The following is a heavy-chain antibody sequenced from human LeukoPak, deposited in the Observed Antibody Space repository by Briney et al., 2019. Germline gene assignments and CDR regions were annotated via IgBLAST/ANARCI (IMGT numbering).Heavy chain of an antibody. D-gene: IGHD6-13*01. J-gene: IGHJ6*03. V-gene: IGHV4-34*01. Sequence: SETLSLTCAVYGGSFSGYYWSWIRQPPGKGLEWIGEINHSGSTNYNPSLKSRVTISVDTSKNQFSLKLSSVTAAATAVYYCARGLSSSRRTYYYYYMDVWGKGTTVTVSS. CDR2: INHSGST. CDR3: ARGLSSSRRTYYYYYMDV. CDR1: GGSFSGYY.